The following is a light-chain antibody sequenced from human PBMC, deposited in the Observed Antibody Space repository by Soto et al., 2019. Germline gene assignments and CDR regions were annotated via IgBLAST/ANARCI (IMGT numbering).Light chain of an antibody. V-gene: IGKV1-39*01. J-gene: IGKJ1*01. CDR1: QCISSD. CDR3: QQSYSTLRT. Sequence: DIQMTQSPSTLSASVGDRVTITCRAIQCISSDLAWYQQKPGKAPKLLIFAASTLQSGVPSRFSGSGSGTDFTLTISSLQPEDFATYYCQQSYSTLRTFGQGTKVDIK. CDR2: AAS.